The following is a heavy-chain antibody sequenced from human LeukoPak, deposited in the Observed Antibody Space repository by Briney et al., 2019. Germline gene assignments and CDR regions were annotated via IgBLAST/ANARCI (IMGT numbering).Heavy chain of an antibody. CDR2: ISGSGSDM. CDR1: GFGFSDSY. CDR3: STDPRLLIY. J-gene: IGHJ4*01. Sequence: PGGSLRLSCVVSGFGFSDSYMTWIRQTPGKGLEWLAYISGSGSDMYYADSVKGRFTISRDNAKNSLYLQMNSLRPDDTALYHCSTDPRLLIYWGHGTLVTVSS. D-gene: IGHD2-8*01. V-gene: IGHV3-11*01.